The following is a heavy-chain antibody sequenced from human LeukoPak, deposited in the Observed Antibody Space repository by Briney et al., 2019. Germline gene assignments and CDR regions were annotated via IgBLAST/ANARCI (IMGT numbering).Heavy chain of an antibody. CDR1: GFTFSSYG. CDR2: IRYDGSNK. Sequence: GGSLRLSCAASGFTFSSYGMHWVRQAPGKGLEWEAFIRYDGSNKYYADSVKGRFTISRDNSKNTLYLQMNSLRAEDTAVYYCAKVVGDGYNKGDWGQGTLVTVSS. V-gene: IGHV3-30*02. D-gene: IGHD5-24*01. CDR3: AKVVGDGYNKGD. J-gene: IGHJ4*02.